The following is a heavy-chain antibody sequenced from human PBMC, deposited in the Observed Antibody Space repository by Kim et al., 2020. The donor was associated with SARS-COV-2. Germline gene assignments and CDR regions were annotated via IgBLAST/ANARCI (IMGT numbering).Heavy chain of an antibody. CDR1: GFTFSSYG. CDR2: LSSSGGET. V-gene: IGHV3-23*01. D-gene: IGHD7-27*01. CDR3: EKIGKLGHWYFDL. J-gene: IGHJ2*01. Sequence: GGSLRLSCAASGFTFSSYGMSWVRQAPEKGLEWVSSLSSSGGETFFADSVKGRFTTSRDNSKNTLYLHMNSLRAEDTAVYYCEKIGKLGHWYFDLWGRGTLVTVSS.